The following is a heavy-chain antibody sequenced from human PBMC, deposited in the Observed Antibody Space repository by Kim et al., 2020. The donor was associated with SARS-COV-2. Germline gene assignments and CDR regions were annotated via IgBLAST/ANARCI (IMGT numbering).Heavy chain of an antibody. Sequence: SETLFLTCTVSGCPITAGIHYWSRIRQHPGQGLEWIGYVYYSGSTYYNPSLKRRVTISVDTSKIQFSLKLSSVTAADTAVYYCARVYRMYYDSSGYLDYWGQRTLVTVSS. D-gene: IGHD3-22*01. CDR1: GCPITAGIHY. CDR3: ARVYRMYYDSSGYLDY. CDR2: VYYSGST. J-gene: IGHJ4*02. V-gene: IGHV4-31*03.